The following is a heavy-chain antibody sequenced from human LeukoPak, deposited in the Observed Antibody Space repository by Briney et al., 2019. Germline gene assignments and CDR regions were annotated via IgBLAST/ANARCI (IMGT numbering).Heavy chain of an antibody. Sequence: SVKVSCKASGYTFTSYYMHWVRQAPGQGLEWMGGIIPIFGTANYAQKFQGRVTITADESTSTAYMELSSLRSEDTAVYYCATTYCSGGSCYFNWFDPWGQGTLVTVSS. CDR3: ATTYCSGGSCYFNWFDP. V-gene: IGHV1-69*13. CDR1: GYTFTSYY. D-gene: IGHD2-15*01. J-gene: IGHJ5*02. CDR2: IIPIFGTA.